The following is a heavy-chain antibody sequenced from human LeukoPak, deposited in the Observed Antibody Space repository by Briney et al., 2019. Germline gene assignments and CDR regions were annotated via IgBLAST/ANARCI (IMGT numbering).Heavy chain of an antibody. CDR3: ARAPGYTSGWYYFGY. V-gene: IGHV1-2*02. CDR1: GYTFTGYY. J-gene: IGHJ4*02. Sequence: ASVKVSCKASGYTFTGYYMHWVRQAPGQGLEWMGWINPNSGGTNYAQKFQGRVTMTRDTSISTAYMELSRLRSDDTAVYYCARAPGYTSGWYYFGYWGQGTLVTVSS. CDR2: INPNSGGT. D-gene: IGHD6-19*01.